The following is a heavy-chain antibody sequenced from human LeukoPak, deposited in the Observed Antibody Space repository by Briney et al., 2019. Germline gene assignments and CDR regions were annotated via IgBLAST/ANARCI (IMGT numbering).Heavy chain of an antibody. CDR2: IWYDGSNK. V-gene: IGHV3-33*01. CDR1: GFTFSSYG. J-gene: IGHJ1*01. D-gene: IGHD5-24*01. CDR3: ARGDGYNDAEYLQH. Sequence: RGSLRLSCAASGFTFSSYGMHWVRQAPGKGLERVAVIWYDGSNKYYGDSVKGRFTIPRDNSKKTLYLEMNSLRVEDTAVYYCARGDGYNDAEYLQHWGQGTLVTVS.